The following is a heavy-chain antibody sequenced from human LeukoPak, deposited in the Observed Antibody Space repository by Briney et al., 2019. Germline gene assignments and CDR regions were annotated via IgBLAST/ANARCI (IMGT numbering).Heavy chain of an antibody. V-gene: IGHV4-59*01. Sequence: SETLSLTCTVSGGSISSYYWSWIRQPPGKGLEWIGYIYYSGSTNYNPSLKSRVTISVDTSKNQFSLKLSSVTAADTAVYYCARVKYYYDTSGYYRIYYFDYWGQGTLVTVSS. J-gene: IGHJ4*02. CDR2: IYYSGST. CDR3: ARVKYYYDTSGYYRIYYFDY. D-gene: IGHD3-22*01. CDR1: GGSISSYY.